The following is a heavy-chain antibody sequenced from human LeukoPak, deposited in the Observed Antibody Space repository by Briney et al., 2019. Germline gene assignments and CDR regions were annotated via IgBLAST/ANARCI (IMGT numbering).Heavy chain of an antibody. Sequence: SETLSLTCAVYGGSFRGYYWSWIRQPPGKGLEWIGEINHSGSTNYNPSLKSRVTISVDTSKNQFSLKLSSVTAADTAVYYCARGGIQLWLNYWGQGTLVTVSS. CDR3: ARGGIQLWLNY. CDR1: GGSFRGYY. V-gene: IGHV4-34*01. CDR2: INHSGST. J-gene: IGHJ4*02. D-gene: IGHD5-18*01.